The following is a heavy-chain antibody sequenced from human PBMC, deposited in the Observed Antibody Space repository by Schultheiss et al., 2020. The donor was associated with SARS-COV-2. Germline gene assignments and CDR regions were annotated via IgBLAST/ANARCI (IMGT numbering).Heavy chain of an antibody. CDR2: ISAYNGNT. J-gene: IGHJ5*02. CDR3: ARDFGDYSWFDP. CDR1: GYTFTSYG. D-gene: IGHD4-17*01. Sequence: ASVKVSCKASGYTFTSYGISWVRQAPGQGPEWVAWISAYNGNTNYAQKFQGRVTMTTDTSTSTAYMELRSLRSDDTAVYYCARDFGDYSWFDPWGQGTLVTVSS. V-gene: IGHV1-18*01.